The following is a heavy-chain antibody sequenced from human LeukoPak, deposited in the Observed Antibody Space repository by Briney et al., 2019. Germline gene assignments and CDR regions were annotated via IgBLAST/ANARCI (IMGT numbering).Heavy chain of an antibody. CDR2: ISGSGHDI. J-gene: IGHJ3*02. V-gene: IGHV3-11*04. Sequence: TGGSLRLSCAASGFTFSDSYMTWVRQAPGKGVEWVAYISGSGHDINYSDSVKGRFTISRDNAKNSLYLQMNSLRAEDTAVYYCARGRDGYTLIDAFDIWGQGTMVTVSS. CDR1: GFTFSDSY. D-gene: IGHD5-24*01. CDR3: ARGRDGYTLIDAFDI.